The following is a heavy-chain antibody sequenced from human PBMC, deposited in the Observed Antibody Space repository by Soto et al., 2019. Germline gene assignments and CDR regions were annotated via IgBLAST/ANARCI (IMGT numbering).Heavy chain of an antibody. D-gene: IGHD4-4*01. V-gene: IGHV3-30-3*01. CDR1: GFPFSSYA. CDR3: ARDKRYSRSFYYYYGMDV. Sequence: AGSLTLSCAASGFPFSSYAMHWVRQAPGTGLEWVEVISYDESNKYYADSVKGRFTIYRDNSKNTLYLQMNSLKAEDTAVYYCARDKRYSRSFYYYYGMDVWGHGTTVTVSS. J-gene: IGHJ6*02. CDR2: ISYDESNK.